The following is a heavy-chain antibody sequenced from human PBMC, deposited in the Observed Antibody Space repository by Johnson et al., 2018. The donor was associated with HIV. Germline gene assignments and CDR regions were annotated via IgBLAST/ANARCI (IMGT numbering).Heavy chain of an antibody. V-gene: IGHV3-NL1*01. CDR2: LFGGGTT. J-gene: IGHJ3*02. Sequence: QVQLVESGGGLVQPGRSLRLSCAASGFTFDDYAMHWGRQAPGKGLEWVSVLFGGGTTYYTDSVRGRFTISRDNFKNRLYLQMDSLRAEDTAVYYCAKEDYYGSGSYDAFDIWGQGTMVTVSS. D-gene: IGHD3-10*01. CDR1: GFTFDDYA. CDR3: AKEDYYGSGSYDAFDI.